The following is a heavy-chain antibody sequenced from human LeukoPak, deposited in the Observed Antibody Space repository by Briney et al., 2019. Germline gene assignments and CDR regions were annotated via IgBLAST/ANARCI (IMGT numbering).Heavy chain of an antibody. V-gene: IGHV3-7*01. J-gene: IGHJ4*02. CDR1: GFTFSSYW. CDR2: ADQDGSEE. Sequence: GGSLRLSCAASGFTFSSYWMSWVRQVPGKGLEWVANADQDGSEEYYVDSVKGRFTISRDNAKNSLYLQMNSLRAEDTAVYYCARDRGYFYWGQGTLVTVSS. CDR3: ARDRGYFY. D-gene: IGHD5-18*01.